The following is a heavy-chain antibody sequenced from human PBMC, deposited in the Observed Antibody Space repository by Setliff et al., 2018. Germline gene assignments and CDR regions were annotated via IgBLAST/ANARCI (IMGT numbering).Heavy chain of an antibody. J-gene: IGHJ4*02. D-gene: IGHD6-6*01. V-gene: IGHV4-59*12. Sequence: SETLSLTCNVSGASIRNFYWTWIRQPPGKGLEWIGYVHFTGSTNYNPSLKSRVTISIDTSKDQFSLKLISMTAADTAVYYCARGRNIAARLLDSWGQGTLVTVSS. CDR1: GASIRNFY. CDR2: VHFTGST. CDR3: ARGRNIAARLLDS.